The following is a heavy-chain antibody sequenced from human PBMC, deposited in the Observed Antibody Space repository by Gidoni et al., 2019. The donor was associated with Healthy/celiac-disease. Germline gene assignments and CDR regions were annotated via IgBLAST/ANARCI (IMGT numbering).Heavy chain of an antibody. CDR3: TKDAWDISKSVY. CDR2: IYHDGYT. CDR1: AYSIDTDFY. D-gene: IGHD1-26*01. Sequence: QVHLHESGPGRLQPSETLSLTCAVSAYSIDTDFYWSWLRQSPGKGLEWIGRIYHDGYTYYNSSLKSRITISSDRCKKQCSLNLRSVTAADTARYYCTKDAWDISKSVYGGRGTLVTVSS. J-gene: IGHJ4*02. V-gene: IGHV4-38-2*02.